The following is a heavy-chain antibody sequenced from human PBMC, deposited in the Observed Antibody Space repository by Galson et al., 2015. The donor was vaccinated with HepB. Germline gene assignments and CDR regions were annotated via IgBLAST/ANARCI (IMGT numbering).Heavy chain of an antibody. CDR1: GFTFSSYA. CDR3: AKRRGYCSSTSCYRGYYFDY. V-gene: IGHV3-23*01. J-gene: IGHJ4*02. D-gene: IGHD2-2*02. CDR2: ISGSGGST. Sequence: SLRLSCAASGFTFSSYAMSWVRQAPGKGLEWVSAISGSGGSTYYADSVKGRFTISRDNSKNTLYLQMNSLRAEDTAVYYCAKRRGYCSSTSCYRGYYFDYWGQGTLVTVSS.